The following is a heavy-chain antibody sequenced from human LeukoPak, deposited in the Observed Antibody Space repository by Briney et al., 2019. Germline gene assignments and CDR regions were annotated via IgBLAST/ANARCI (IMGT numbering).Heavy chain of an antibody. Sequence: PSKTLSLTCTVSGGSISSGDYYWSWIRQPPGKGLEWIGYIYYSGSTYYNPSLKSQVTISVDTSKNQFSLKLSSVTAADTAVYYCARDLNGHYGSGTSYFDYWGQGTLVTVSS. CDR1: GGSISSGDYY. CDR2: IYYSGST. J-gene: IGHJ4*02. V-gene: IGHV4-30-4*01. D-gene: IGHD3-10*01. CDR3: ARDLNGHYGSGTSYFDY.